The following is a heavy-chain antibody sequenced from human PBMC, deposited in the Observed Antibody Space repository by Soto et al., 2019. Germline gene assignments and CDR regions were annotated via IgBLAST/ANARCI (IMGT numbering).Heavy chain of an antibody. CDR2: IDPSDSYT. V-gene: IGHV5-10-1*01. D-gene: IGHD2-15*01. CDR1: GYSFTSYW. J-gene: IGHJ6*02. CDR3: ARPKGSYYYYGMDV. Sequence: ASVKVSCKASGYSFTSYWISWVRQMPGKGLEWMGRIDPSDSYTNYSPSFQGHVTISADKSISTAYLQWSSLKASDTAMYYCARPKGSYYYYGMDVWGQGTTVTVS.